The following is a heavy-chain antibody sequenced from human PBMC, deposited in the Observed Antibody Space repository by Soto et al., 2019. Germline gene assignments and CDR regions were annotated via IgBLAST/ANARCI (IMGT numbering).Heavy chain of an antibody. J-gene: IGHJ4*02. CDR3: ARDTDGLHD. CDR1: GLIFSNYK. CDR2: ISTDGSVT. V-gene: IGHV3-74*01. Sequence: GGSLRLSCAASGLIFSNYKMHWVRQAPGKGLVWVSRISTDGSVTDYADSVKGRFTVSRDNAKNTLYLQMNSLRAEDTAVYYCARDTDGLHDWGQGTLVTVPS.